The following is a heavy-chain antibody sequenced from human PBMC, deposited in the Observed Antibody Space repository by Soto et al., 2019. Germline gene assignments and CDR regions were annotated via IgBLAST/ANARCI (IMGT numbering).Heavy chain of an antibody. CDR3: AKDRGRTGTNHFDY. V-gene: IGHV3-30*18. CDR1: GFTFSSYG. Sequence: GGSLRLSCAASGFTFSSYGMHWVRQAPGKGLEWVAVISYDGSNKYYADSVKGRFTISRDNSKNTLYLQMNSLRAEDAAVYYCAKDRGRTGTNHFDYWGQGTRVTVSS. CDR2: ISYDGSNK. D-gene: IGHD1-1*01. J-gene: IGHJ4*02.